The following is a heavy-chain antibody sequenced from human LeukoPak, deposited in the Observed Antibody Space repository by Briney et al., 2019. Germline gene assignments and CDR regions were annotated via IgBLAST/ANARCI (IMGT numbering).Heavy chain of an antibody. J-gene: IGHJ4*02. D-gene: IGHD3-10*01. CDR3: AITRSIRGEY. CDR2: INHSGST. Sequence: PSETLSLTCAVYGGSFSGYYWSWIRQPPGKGLEWIGEINHSGSTNYNPSLKSRVTISVDTSKNQFSLKLSSVTAADTAVYYCAITRSIRGEYWGQGTLVTVSS. V-gene: IGHV4-34*01. CDR1: GGSFSGYY.